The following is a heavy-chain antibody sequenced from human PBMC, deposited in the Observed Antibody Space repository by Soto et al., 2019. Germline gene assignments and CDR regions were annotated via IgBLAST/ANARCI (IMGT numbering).Heavy chain of an antibody. J-gene: IGHJ5*02. CDR2: INAGNGNT. CDR1: GYTFTSYA. V-gene: IGHV1-3*01. CDR3: ARGSGSYPNWFDP. D-gene: IGHD1-26*01. Sequence: ASVKVSCKASGYTFTSYAMHWVRQPPGQRLEWMGWINAGNGNTKYSQKFQGRVTITRDTSASTAYMELSSLRSEDTAVYYCARGSGSYPNWFDPWGQGTLVTVSS.